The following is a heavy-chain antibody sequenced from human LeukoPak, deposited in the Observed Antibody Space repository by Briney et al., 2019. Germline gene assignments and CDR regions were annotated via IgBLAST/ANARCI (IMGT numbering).Heavy chain of an antibody. CDR2: IYYSGST. CDR3: ARASDVLTYYCDSSGSGWFDP. V-gene: IGHV4-59*01. J-gene: IGHJ5*02. D-gene: IGHD3-22*01. CDR1: GGSISSYY. Sequence: SETLSLTCTVSGGSISSYYWSWIRQPPGKGLEWIGYIYYSGSTNYNPSLKSRVTISVDTSKNQFSLKLSSVTAADTAVYYCARASDVLTYYCDSSGSGWFDPWGQGTLATVSS.